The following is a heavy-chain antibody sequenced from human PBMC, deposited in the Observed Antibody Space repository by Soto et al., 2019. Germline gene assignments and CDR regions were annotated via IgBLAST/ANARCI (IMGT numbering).Heavy chain of an antibody. CDR1: GFTFSSYG. J-gene: IGHJ4*02. D-gene: IGHD6-19*01. Sequence: EVQLLESGGGLVQPGGSLRLSCAASGFTFSSYGMSWVRQRPGTGLEWVSAISGTGGNTYHADSVRGRFTVSRDNTKNALYRQMNSLRADDTAVYYCAKEHGSSGWGHYYFDYWVQGTLVTVSS. V-gene: IGHV3-23*01. CDR2: ISGTGGNT. CDR3: AKEHGSSGWGHYYFDY.